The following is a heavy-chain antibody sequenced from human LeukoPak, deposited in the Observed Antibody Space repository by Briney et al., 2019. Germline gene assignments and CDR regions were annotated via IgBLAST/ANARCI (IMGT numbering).Heavy chain of an antibody. V-gene: IGHV3-7*01. J-gene: IGHJ4*02. CDR2: INQYGSES. Sequence: GGSLRLSCAASGFTFSSYWMSWVRQAPGKGLEWLVNINQYGSESYSVDSVKDRFTISRDNTKNSLYLQMSSLRAEDAAVYYCATYDFWSGFGLGNWGQGTLVTVSS. CDR1: GFTFSSYW. CDR3: ATYDFWSGFGLGN. D-gene: IGHD3-3*01.